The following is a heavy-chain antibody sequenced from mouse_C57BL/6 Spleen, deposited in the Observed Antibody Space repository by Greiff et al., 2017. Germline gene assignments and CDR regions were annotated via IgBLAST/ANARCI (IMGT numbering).Heavy chain of an antibody. CDR3: ARQPGPALLRDYFDY. D-gene: IGHD1-2*01. Sequence: QVQLQQSGAELVKPGASVKLSCKASGYTFTSYWMHWVKQRPGRGLEWIGRIDPNSGGTKYNEKFKSKATLTVDKPSSTAYMQLSSLTSEDTAVYYWARQPGPALLRDYFDYWGQGTTLTVSS. CDR2: IDPNSGGT. J-gene: IGHJ2*01. V-gene: IGHV1-72*01. CDR1: GYTFTSYW.